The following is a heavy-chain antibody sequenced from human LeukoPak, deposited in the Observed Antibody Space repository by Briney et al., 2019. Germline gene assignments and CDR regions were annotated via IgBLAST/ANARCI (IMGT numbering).Heavy chain of an antibody. CDR3: ARHPGYCSGGSCYWDWYFDL. Sequence: SETLSLTCTVSGGSISSSGYYWGWIRQPPGKGLEWIGSIYYSGSTYYNPSLKSRVTISVDTSKNQFSLKLSSVTAADTAVYYCARHPGYCSGGSCYWDWYFDLWGRGTLVTVSS. V-gene: IGHV4-39*01. CDR1: GGSISSSGYY. D-gene: IGHD2-15*01. J-gene: IGHJ2*01. CDR2: IYYSGST.